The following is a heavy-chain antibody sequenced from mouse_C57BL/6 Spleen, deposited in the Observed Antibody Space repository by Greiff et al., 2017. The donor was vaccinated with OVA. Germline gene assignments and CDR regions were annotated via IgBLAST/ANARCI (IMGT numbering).Heavy chain of an antibody. J-gene: IGHJ3*01. V-gene: IGHV1-82*01. CDR2: IYPGDGDT. CDR3: ARGSTTGDWFAY. Sequence: QVQLQQSGPELVKPGASVKLSCKASGYAFSSSWMNWVKQRPGKGLEWIGRIYPGDGDTNSNGKFKGKATLTADTSSSPAYMQLSSLTSEDSAVYFCARGSTTGDWFAYWGQGTLVTVSA. CDR1: GYAFSSSW. D-gene: IGHD1-1*01.